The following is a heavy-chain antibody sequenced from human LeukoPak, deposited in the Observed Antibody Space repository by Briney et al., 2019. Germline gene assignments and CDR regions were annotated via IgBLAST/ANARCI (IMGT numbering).Heavy chain of an antibody. D-gene: IGHD3-22*01. Sequence: GGSLRLSCAASGFTVSSNYMSWVRQAPGKGLEWVSVIYSGGSTYYADSVKGRFTISRDNSKNTLYLQMNSLRAEDTAVYYCAKEVYWAYFYDSSGFYEGDHWGQGTLVTVSS. CDR3: AKEVYWAYFYDSSGFYEGDH. CDR1: GFTVSSNY. V-gene: IGHV3-53*01. J-gene: IGHJ4*02. CDR2: IYSGGST.